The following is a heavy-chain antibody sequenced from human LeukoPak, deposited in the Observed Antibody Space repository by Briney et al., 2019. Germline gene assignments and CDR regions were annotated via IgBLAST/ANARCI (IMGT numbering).Heavy chain of an antibody. V-gene: IGHV4-39*01. CDR1: GGSISSSDYY. J-gene: IGHJ4*02. Sequence: SETLSLTCTVSGGSISSSDYYWGWIRQPPGKGLEWVGSVYYSGAAYYTPSLKSRVTISIDTSKNQFSLRLSSVTAADTAVYYCARQYCGGDTCHGVGGSVYWGQGTLVTVSS. CDR3: ARQYCGGDTCHGVGGSVY. D-gene: IGHD2-21*01. CDR2: VYYSGAA.